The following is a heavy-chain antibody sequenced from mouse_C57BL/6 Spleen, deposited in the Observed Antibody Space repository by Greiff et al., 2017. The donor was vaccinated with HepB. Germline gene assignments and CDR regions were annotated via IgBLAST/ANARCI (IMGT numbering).Heavy chain of an antibody. Sequence: QVQLKQPGAELVKPGASVKMSCKASGYTFTSYWITWVTQRPGQGLEWIGDIYPGSGSTNYNEKFKSKATLTVDTSSSTAYMQLSSLTSEDSAVYDCARSSYYGSSPAWFAYWGQGTLVTVSA. CDR3: ARSSYYGSSPAWFAY. CDR1: GYTFTSYW. J-gene: IGHJ3*01. D-gene: IGHD1-1*01. CDR2: IYPGSGST. V-gene: IGHV1-55*01.